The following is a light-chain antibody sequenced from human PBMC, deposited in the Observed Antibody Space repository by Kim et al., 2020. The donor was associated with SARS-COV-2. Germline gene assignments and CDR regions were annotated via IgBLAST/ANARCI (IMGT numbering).Light chain of an antibody. V-gene: IGLV3-19*01. CDR1: SLRSYY. CDR3: NSRDSSDNHVF. J-gene: IGLJ2*01. CDR2: GKD. Sequence: SSELTQDPAVSVALGQTVRITCQGDSLRSYYASWYQQKPGQAPVLVIYGKDNRPSGIPDRFSGSNSGNTASLTITGAQAEDGADYYCNSRDSSDNHVFFGGGTQLTVL.